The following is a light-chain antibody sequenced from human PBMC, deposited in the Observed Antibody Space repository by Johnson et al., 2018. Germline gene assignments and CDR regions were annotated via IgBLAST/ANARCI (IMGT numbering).Light chain of an antibody. Sequence: QSVLTQPPSVSAAPGQKVTISCSGSSSNIGNNYVSWYQQLPGTAPKLLIYENNKRPSGIPDRFSGSKSGTSATLGITGLQTGDEADYYCGTGDSSLSAGNFFGTGTKVTCL. CDR1: SSNIGNNY. V-gene: IGLV1-51*02. CDR2: ENN. J-gene: IGLJ1*01. CDR3: GTGDSSLSAGNF.